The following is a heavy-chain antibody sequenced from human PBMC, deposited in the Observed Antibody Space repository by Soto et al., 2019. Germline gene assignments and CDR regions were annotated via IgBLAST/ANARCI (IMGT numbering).Heavy chain of an antibody. CDR3: TTDYRTVTTSCYYYYYGMDV. CDR1: GFTFSNAW. D-gene: IGHD4-17*01. V-gene: IGHV3-15*01. CDR2: IKSKTDGGTT. Sequence: ESGGGLVKPGGSLRLSCAASGFTFSNAWMSWVRQAPGKGLEWVGRIKSKTDGGTTDYAAPVKGRFTISRDDSKNTLYLQMNSLKTEDTAVYYCTTDYRTVTTSCYYYYYGMDVGGQGTTVTVSS. J-gene: IGHJ6*02.